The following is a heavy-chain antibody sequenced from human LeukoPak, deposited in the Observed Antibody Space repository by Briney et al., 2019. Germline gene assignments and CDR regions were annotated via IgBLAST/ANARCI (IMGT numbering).Heavy chain of an antibody. D-gene: IGHD2-2*01. CDR1: GGSISSGDYY. CDR2: IYYSGST. Sequence: SQTLSLTCTVSGGSISSGDYYWSWIRQPPGKGLEWIGYIYYSGSTYYNPSLKSRVTISVDTSKNQFSLKLSSVTAADTAVYYCARAPGCKDIVVVPAAIGNWFDPWGQGTLVTVSS. CDR3: ARAPGCKDIVVVPAAIGNWFDP. V-gene: IGHV4-30-4*01. J-gene: IGHJ5*02.